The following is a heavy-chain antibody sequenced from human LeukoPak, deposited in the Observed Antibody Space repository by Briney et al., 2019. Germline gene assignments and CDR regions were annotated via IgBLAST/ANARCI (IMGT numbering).Heavy chain of an antibody. J-gene: IGHJ4*02. V-gene: IGHV3-23*01. CDR2: ISGSGGST. D-gene: IGHD6-19*01. CDR3: AKCGSGWYTETYFDY. Sequence: GSLRLSCAASGFTFSSYAMSWVRQAPGKGLEWVSAISGSGGSTYYADSVKGRFTISRDNSKNTLYLQMNSLRAEDTAVYYCAKCGSGWYTETYFDYWGQGTLVTVSS. CDR1: GFTFSSYA.